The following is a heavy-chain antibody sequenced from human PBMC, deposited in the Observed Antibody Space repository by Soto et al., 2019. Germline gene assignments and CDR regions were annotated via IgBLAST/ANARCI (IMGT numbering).Heavy chain of an antibody. J-gene: IGHJ4*02. D-gene: IGHD3-10*01. Sequence: QVQLVQSGAEVKTPGSSVKVSCTASGDTFNFYTLSWVRQAPGQGLEWMGRIIPMLGMSNYAQKFQGRVKMIADKSTSTAYMGLSSLRSEDTALYYCATNYGSGSAHFDNWGQGTLATVSS. V-gene: IGHV1-69*02. CDR1: GDTFNFYT. CDR3: ATNYGSGSAHFDN. CDR2: IIPMLGMS.